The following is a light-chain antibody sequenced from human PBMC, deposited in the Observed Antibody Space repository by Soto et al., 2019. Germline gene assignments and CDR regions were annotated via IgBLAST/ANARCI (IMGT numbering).Light chain of an antibody. Sequence: DIQMTQSPSTLSASVGDRVTITCRASQSISSWLAWYLQKPGKAPKLLIYKASTLQDGVPSRFSGSGSGTEFTLTISSLQPEDFATYYCQQYSSYSPYTFGQGTKLEIK. CDR2: KAS. V-gene: IGKV1-5*03. J-gene: IGKJ2*01. CDR3: QQYSSYSPYT. CDR1: QSISSW.